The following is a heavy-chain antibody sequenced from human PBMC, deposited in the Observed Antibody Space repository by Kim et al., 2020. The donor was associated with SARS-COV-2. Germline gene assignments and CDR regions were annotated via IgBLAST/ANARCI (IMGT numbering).Heavy chain of an antibody. D-gene: IGHD3-16*01. J-gene: IGHJ3*02. CDR2: DHAT. V-gene: IGHV5-51*01. Sequence: DHATRYSPSFQGQVTISADKSISTAYLQWSSLKASDTAMYYCTGGGAFDIWGQGTMVTVSS. CDR3: TGGGAFDI.